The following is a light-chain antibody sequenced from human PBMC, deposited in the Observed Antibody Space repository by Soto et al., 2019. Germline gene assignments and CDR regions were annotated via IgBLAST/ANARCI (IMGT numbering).Light chain of an antibody. Sequence: QSALTQPASVSGSPRQSITISCTGASSDVGGYTYVSWYQQHPGKAPKLMIYEVNNRPSGVSNRFSGSKSGNTASLTISGLQAEDEAAYYCKSYTSISTWVFGGGTKLTVL. CDR3: KSYTSISTWV. CDR2: EVN. CDR1: SSDVGGYTY. V-gene: IGLV2-14*01. J-gene: IGLJ3*02.